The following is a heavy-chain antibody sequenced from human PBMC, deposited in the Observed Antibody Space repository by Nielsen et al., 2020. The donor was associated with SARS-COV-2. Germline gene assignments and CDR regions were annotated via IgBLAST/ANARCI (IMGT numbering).Heavy chain of an antibody. V-gene: IGHV3-74*01. J-gene: IGHJ6*02. Sequence: GESLKISCAASGFTFSSYWTHWVRQAPGKGLVWVSRINSDGSSTSYADSVKGRFTISRDNAKNTLYLQMNSLRAEDTAVYYCARVGSRGQWLVQYYYGMDVWGQGTTVTVSS. D-gene: IGHD6-19*01. CDR3: ARVGSRGQWLVQYYYGMDV. CDR1: GFTFSSYW. CDR2: INSDGSST.